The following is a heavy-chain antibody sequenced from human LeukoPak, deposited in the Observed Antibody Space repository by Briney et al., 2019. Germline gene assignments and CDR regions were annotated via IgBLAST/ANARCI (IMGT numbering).Heavy chain of an antibody. CDR3: ARVSAEGAFDI. V-gene: IGHV4-38-2*02. J-gene: IGHJ3*02. Sequence: SETLSLTCTVSGYSISSGYYWGWIRQPPGKGLEWIGSIYHSGSTYHNPSLKSRVTISVDTSKNQFSLKLSSVTAADTAVYYCARVSAEGAFDIWGQGTMVTVSS. CDR1: GYSISSGYY. CDR2: IYHSGST.